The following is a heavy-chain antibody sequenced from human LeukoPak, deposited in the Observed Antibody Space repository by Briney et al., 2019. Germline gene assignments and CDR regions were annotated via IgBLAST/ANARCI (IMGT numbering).Heavy chain of an antibody. CDR1: GFTFSTYV. CDR3: AKEGGSYYSYHYYMDV. D-gene: IGHD1-26*01. J-gene: IGHJ6*03. Sequence: GGSLRLSCAASGFTFSTYVMHWVRQAPGKGLEWVAFIRYDGGNKYYADSVKGRFTISRDNSKNTLYLQMNSLRTEDTAVYYCAKEGGSYYSYHYYMDVWGKGTTVTVSS. CDR2: IRYDGGNK. V-gene: IGHV3-30*02.